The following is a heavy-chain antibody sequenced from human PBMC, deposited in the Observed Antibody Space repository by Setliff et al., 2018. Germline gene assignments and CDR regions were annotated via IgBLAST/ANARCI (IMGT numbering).Heavy chain of an antibody. V-gene: IGHV1-2*02. D-gene: IGHD2-2*01. CDR1: GYTFTGYY. J-gene: IGHJ6*02. CDR2: INPNSGGT. CDR3: AREIRVVVPAAPRYYGMDV. Sequence: ASVKVSCKASGYTFTGYYMHWVRQAPGQGLEWMGWINPNSGGTNYAQKFQGRVTMTRDTSISTAYMELSRLRSDDTAVYYCAREIRVVVPAAPRYYGMDVGGQGTTVTVSS.